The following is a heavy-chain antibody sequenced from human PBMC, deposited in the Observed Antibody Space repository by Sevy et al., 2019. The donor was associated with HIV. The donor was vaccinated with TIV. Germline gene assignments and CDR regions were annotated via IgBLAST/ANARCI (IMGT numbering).Heavy chain of an antibody. Sequence: GGSLRLSCAASGFSFSDYRMHWVRQAPGKGLEWVAVISYDGRNNKYNADSVKGRFTISRDNSKNMLYLQMNSLRAEDTAIYYCARDRGEILSSAFDYWGQGTLVTVSS. D-gene: IGHD3-16*01. CDR1: GFSFSDYR. V-gene: IGHV3-30*03. CDR2: ISYDGRNNK. CDR3: ARDRGEILSSAFDY. J-gene: IGHJ4*02.